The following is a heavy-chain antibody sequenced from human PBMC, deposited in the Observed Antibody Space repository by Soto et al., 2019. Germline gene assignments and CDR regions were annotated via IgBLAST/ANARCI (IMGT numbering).Heavy chain of an antibody. Sequence: ASVKVSCKASGYTFTSYYMHWVRQAPGQGLEWMGIINPSGGSTSYAQKFQGRGTMTRETSTSTVYMELSSLRSEDTAVYYCARDLGAMIVAIEFWGQGTLVTVSS. CDR3: ARDLGAMIVAIEF. CDR1: GYTFTSYY. V-gene: IGHV1-46*01. CDR2: INPSGGST. D-gene: IGHD3-22*01. J-gene: IGHJ4*02.